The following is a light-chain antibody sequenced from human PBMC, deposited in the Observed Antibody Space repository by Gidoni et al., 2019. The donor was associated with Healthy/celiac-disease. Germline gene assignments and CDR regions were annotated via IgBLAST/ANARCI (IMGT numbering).Light chain of an antibody. CDR3: QQYDNLPLT. CDR1: QDISNY. J-gene: IGKJ4*01. CDR2: DAS. Sequence: DIQLTQSPPSLSASVGDRVTITCQASQDISNYLNWYQQKPGKAPKLLIYDASNLETGVPSRFSGSGSGTDVTFTISSLQPEDIATYYCQQYDNLPLTFGGGTKVEIK. V-gene: IGKV1-33*01.